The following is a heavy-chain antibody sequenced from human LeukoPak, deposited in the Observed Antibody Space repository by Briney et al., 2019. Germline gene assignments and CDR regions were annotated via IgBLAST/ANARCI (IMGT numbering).Heavy chain of an antibody. CDR2: IVVGSGNT. J-gene: IGHJ4*02. CDR1: GFAFSSSA. D-gene: IGHD6-13*01. V-gene: IGHV1-58*02. CDR3: ARDVYSIAAAGTFDY. Sequence: SVKVSCKASGFAFSSSAMQWVRQARGQRLEWIGWIVVGSGNTNYAQKFQERVTFTRDMSTSTAYMELSSLRSDDTAVYYCARDVYSIAAAGTFDYWGQGTLVTVSS.